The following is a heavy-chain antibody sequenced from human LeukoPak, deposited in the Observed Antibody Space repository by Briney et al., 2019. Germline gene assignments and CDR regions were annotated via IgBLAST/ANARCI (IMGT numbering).Heavy chain of an antibody. Sequence: PGGSLRLSXAASGFTFSSYSMNWVRQAPGKGLEWVSSISSSSSYIYYADSVKGRFTISRDNAKNSLYLQMNSLRAEDTAVYYCAREDSSGWAGVYYFDYWGQGTLVTVSS. CDR2: ISSSSSYI. V-gene: IGHV3-21*01. D-gene: IGHD6-19*01. CDR3: AREDSSGWAGVYYFDY. J-gene: IGHJ4*02. CDR1: GFTFSSYS.